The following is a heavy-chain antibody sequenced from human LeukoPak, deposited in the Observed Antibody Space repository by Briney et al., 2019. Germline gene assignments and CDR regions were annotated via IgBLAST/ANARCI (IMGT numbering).Heavy chain of an antibody. CDR1: GFTFSSYW. Sequence: GRSLRLSCAASGFTFSSYWMSWVRQAPGKGLEWVANIKQDGSEEVYVDSVKGRFTISRDNAKDSLFLQMNTLRAEDTAVYYCARDPYSSTWSYGMDVWGQGTTVTVSS. V-gene: IGHV3-7*05. D-gene: IGHD6-6*01. CDR3: ARDPYSSTWSYGMDV. CDR2: IKQDGSEE. J-gene: IGHJ6*02.